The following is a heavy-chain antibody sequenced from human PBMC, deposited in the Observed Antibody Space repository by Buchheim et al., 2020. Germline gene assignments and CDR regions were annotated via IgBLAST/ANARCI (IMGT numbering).Heavy chain of an antibody. D-gene: IGHD2-8*02. J-gene: IGHJ2*01. CDR3: ARDPGYCTGGVCYTVWYFDL. Sequence: EVQLVESGGGLVQPGGSLRLSCAASGFTFSSYSMNWVRQAPGKGLEWVSYISSSSSTIYYADSVKGRFTISRDNAKNSLYRQMNSLRAEDTAVYYCARDPGYCTGGVCYTVWYFDLWGRGTL. V-gene: IGHV3-48*01. CDR1: GFTFSSYS. CDR2: ISSSSSTI.